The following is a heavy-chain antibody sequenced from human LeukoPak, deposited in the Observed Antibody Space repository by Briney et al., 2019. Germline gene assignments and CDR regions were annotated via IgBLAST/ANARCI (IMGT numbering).Heavy chain of an antibody. V-gene: IGHV4-59*01. D-gene: IGHD7-27*01. J-gene: IGHJ4*02. CDR3: ARELGPYIDY. Sequence: SETLSLTCAVYGGSFSGYYWSWIRQPPGKGPEWIGYIYYSGGTNYNPPLKSRVTISVDTSKNQFSLKLSSVTAADTAVYYCARELGPYIDYWGQGTLVTVSS. CDR2: IYYSGGT. CDR1: GGSFSGYY.